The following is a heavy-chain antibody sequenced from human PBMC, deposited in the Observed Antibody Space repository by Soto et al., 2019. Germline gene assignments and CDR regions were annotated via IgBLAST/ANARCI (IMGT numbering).Heavy chain of an antibody. CDR3: ARVEYYDILTGHKFDY. D-gene: IGHD3-9*01. Sequence: GGSLRLSCAASGFTFSSYSMNWVRQAPGKGLEWVSSISSSSSYIYYADSVKGRFTISRDNAKNSLYLQMNSLRAEDTAVYYCARVEYYDILTGHKFDYWGQGTLVTVSS. V-gene: IGHV3-21*01. CDR1: GFTFSSYS. CDR2: ISSSSSYI. J-gene: IGHJ4*02.